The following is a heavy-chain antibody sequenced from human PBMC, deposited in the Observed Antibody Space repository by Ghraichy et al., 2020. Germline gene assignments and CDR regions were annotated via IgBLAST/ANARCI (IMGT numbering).Heavy chain of an antibody. CDR1: GGSISSYY. CDR3: ARTSGIVGPKHHGDYYYGMDV. D-gene: IGHD1-26*01. CDR2: IYYSGST. J-gene: IGHJ6*02. Sequence: SETLSLTCTVSGGSISSYYWSWIRQPPGKGLEWIGYIYYSGSTNYNPSLKSRVTISVDTSKNQFSLKLSSVTAADTAVYYCARTSGIVGPKHHGDYYYGMDVWGQGTTVTVSS. V-gene: IGHV4-59*01.